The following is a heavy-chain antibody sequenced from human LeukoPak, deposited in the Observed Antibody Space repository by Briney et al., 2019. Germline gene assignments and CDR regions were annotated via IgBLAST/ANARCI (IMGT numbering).Heavy chain of an antibody. V-gene: IGHV4-39*01. CDR1: GGSISNSNYY. Sequence: SGTLSLTCAVSGGSISNSNYYWGWIRQPPGKGLDWIGSIYYSGTTYYNPSLKSRVTISVDTSKNQFSLKLSSVTAADTAVYYCARNIAVAGRGDYMDVWGKGTTVTISS. CDR2: IYYSGTT. CDR3: ARNIAVAGRGDYMDV. J-gene: IGHJ6*03. D-gene: IGHD6-19*01.